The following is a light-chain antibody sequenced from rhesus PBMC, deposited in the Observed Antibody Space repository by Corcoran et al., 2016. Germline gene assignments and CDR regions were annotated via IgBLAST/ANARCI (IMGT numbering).Light chain of an antibody. CDR1: QSLLDSDGYTC. J-gene: IGKJ3*01. CDR2: GVS. V-gene: IGKV2-90*01. Sequence: DIVMTQTPLSLPVTPGEPASISCRSSQSLLDSDGYTCLDWYQQKPGHSPQLLFYGVSNRVSGVPDRFSGSGSATDFTRKISRVEAEVFGLYYWMQSIEFPFTFGPGTKLDIK. CDR3: MQSIEFPFT.